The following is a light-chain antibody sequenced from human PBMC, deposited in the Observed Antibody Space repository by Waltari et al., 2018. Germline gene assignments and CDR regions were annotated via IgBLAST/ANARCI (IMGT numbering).Light chain of an antibody. V-gene: IGLV1-44*01. J-gene: IGLJ2*01. CDR3: AAWDDSLNLI. Sequence: QSVLTQPPSASGTPGQRVTISCSGSSSNIGRNSVDWYQQVPGTAPKLLIYSNNQRPSGVPDRFSGSKSGTSASLAIRGLQSEDEAEYFCAAWDDSLNLIFGVGTKLTVL. CDR1: SSNIGRNS. CDR2: SNN.